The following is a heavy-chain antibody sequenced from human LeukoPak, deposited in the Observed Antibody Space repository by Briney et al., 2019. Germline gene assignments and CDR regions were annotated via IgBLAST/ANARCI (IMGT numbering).Heavy chain of an antibody. CDR2: ISGSGGST. V-gene: IGHV3-23*01. CDR1: GFTFSSYA. D-gene: IGHD6-19*01. Sequence: PGGSLRLSCAASGFTFSSYAMSWVRQAPGEGLEWVSAISGSGGSTYYADSVKGRFTISRDNSKNTLYLQMNSLRAEDTAVYYCAKTGYSSGWWGDFPHWGQGTLVTVSS. J-gene: IGHJ1*01. CDR3: AKTGYSSGWWGDFPH.